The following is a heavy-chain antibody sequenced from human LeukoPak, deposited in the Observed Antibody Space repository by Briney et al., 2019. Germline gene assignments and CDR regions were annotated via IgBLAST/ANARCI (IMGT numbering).Heavy chain of an antibody. Sequence: GGSLRLSCAASGFTFRDYNMSWIRQAPGKGLEWVSYISRSSSYTNYADPVKGRFTISRDNAKHSLYLQMNSLRAEDTAVYYCGRNPGGYNSGWYVDNWGRGTLVTVSS. CDR3: GRNPGGYNSGWYVDN. D-gene: IGHD6-19*01. V-gene: IGHV3-11*06. CDR1: GFTFRDYN. CDR2: ISRSSSYT. J-gene: IGHJ4*02.